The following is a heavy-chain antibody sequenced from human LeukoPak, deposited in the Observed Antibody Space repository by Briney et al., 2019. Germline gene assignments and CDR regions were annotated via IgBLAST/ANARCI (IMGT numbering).Heavy chain of an antibody. CDR2: ISSSSSYI. J-gene: IGHJ4*02. CDR3: ARDVGTMGFDY. D-gene: IGHD5-12*01. CDR1: GFTFRSYS. V-gene: IGHV3-21*01. Sequence: GGSLRLSCAASGFTFRSYSMNWVRQAPGKGLEWVSSISSSSSYIYYADSVKGRFTMSRDNAKNSLYLQMNSLRAEDTAVYYCARDVGTMGFDYWGQGTLVTVSS.